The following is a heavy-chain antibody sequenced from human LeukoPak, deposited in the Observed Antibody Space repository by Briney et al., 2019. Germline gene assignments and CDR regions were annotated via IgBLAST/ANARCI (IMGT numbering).Heavy chain of an antibody. CDR1: GGSFSGYY. CDR2: IYYSGST. J-gene: IGHJ3*02. CDR3: ARDQTSKGDAFDI. V-gene: IGHV4-59*01. Sequence: SETLSLTCAVYGGSFSGYYWTWIRQPPGKGPEWIGYIYYSGSTNYNPSLKSRVTISVDTSKNQFSLKLSSVTAADTAVYYCARDQTSKGDAFDIWGQGTMVTVSS.